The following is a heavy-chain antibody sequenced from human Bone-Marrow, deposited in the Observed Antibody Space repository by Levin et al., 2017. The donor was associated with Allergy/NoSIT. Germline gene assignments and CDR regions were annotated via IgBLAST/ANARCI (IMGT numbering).Heavy chain of an antibody. CDR2: ISYDGSNK. D-gene: IGHD3-22*01. V-gene: IGHV3-30*18. CDR1: GFTFSSYG. Sequence: GGSLRLSCAASGFTFSSYGMHWVRQAPGKGLEWVAVISYDGSNKYYADSVKGRFTISRDNSKNTLYLQMNSLRAEDTAVYYCAKDMSSGPRGYYYYGMDVWGQGTTVTVSS. J-gene: IGHJ6*02. CDR3: AKDMSSGPRGYYYYGMDV.